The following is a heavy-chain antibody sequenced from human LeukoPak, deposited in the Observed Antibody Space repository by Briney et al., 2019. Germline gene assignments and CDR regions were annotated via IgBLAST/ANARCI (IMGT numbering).Heavy chain of an antibody. CDR3: ASLGFGESTDDY. V-gene: IGHV4-59*08. CDR1: GGSISSYY. D-gene: IGHD3-10*01. J-gene: IGHJ4*02. CDR2: IYYSGST. Sequence: PSETLSLTCTVSGGSISSYYWSWIRQPPGKGLEWIGYIYYSGSTDYNPSLKSRVTISVDTSKNQFSLKLSSVTAADTAVYYCASLGFGESTDDYWGQGTLVTVSS.